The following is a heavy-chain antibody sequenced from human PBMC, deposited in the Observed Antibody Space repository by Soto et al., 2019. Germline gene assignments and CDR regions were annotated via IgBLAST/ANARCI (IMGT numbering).Heavy chain of an antibody. CDR2: ISAYNGNT. V-gene: IGHV1-18*01. D-gene: IGHD6-19*01. J-gene: IGHJ6*03. CDR3: ASGPGAGGSGWTFYYYYMDV. Sequence: ASVKVSCKASGYTFTSYGISWVRQAPGQGLEWMGWISAYNGNTNYAQKLQGRVTMTTDTSTSTAYMELRSLRSDDTAVYYCASGPGAGGSGWTFYYYYMDVWGKGTTVTVSS. CDR1: GYTFTSYG.